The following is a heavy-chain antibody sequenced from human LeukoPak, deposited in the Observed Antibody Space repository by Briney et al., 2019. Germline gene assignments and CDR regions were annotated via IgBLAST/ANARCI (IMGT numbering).Heavy chain of an antibody. J-gene: IGHJ4*02. CDR3: ARHVFYGPFDY. Sequence: PSETLSLTCPVSGGSISSSSYYWGWIRQPPGKGLEWIGSIYYSASTYYNPSLKTRVTISVDTSKNQFSLKLSSVTAADTAVYYCARHVFYGPFDYWGQGTLVTVSS. D-gene: IGHD2/OR15-2a*01. CDR2: IYYSAST. CDR1: GGSISSSSYY. V-gene: IGHV4-39*01.